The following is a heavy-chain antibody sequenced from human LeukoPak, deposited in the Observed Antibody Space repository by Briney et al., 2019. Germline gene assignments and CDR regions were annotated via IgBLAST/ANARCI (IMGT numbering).Heavy chain of an antibody. CDR1: GYTFTGYY. CDR2: INPNSGGT. D-gene: IGHD3-16*01. J-gene: IGHJ4*02. Sequence: ASVKVSCKASGYTFTGYYMHWVRQAPGHGLEWVGWINPNSGGTNYAQKFQGRVTMTRDTSISTAYMELSRLRSDDTAVYYCARVYDRRGAPHLLFDYWGQGTLVTVSS. CDR3: ARVYDRRGAPHLLFDY. V-gene: IGHV1-2*02.